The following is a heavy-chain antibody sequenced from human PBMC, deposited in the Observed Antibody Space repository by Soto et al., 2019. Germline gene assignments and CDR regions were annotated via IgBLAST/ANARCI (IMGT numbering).Heavy chain of an antibody. D-gene: IGHD3-3*01. V-gene: IGHV1-3*01. CDR3: ARDKRGITIFGVVKNLYYYYYGMDV. Sequence: ASVKVSCKASGYTFTSYAMHWVRQAPGQRLEWMGWINAGYGNTKYSQKFQGRVTMTRDTSTSTVYMELSSLRSEDTAVYYCARDKRGITIFGVVKNLYYYYYGMDVWGQGTTVTVSS. CDR2: INAGYGNT. J-gene: IGHJ6*02. CDR1: GYTFTSYA.